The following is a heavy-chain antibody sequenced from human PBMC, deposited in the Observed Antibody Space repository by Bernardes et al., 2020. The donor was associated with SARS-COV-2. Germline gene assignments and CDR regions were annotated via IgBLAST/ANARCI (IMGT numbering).Heavy chain of an antibody. J-gene: IGHJ4*02. Sequence: GESLKISCKGSGYSFTSYWIGWVRQMPGKGLEWMGIIYPGDSDTRYSPSFQGQVTISADKSISTAYLQWSSLKASDTAMYYCARQEVGYYDSSGYPPFDYWGQGTLVTVSS. V-gene: IGHV5-51*01. D-gene: IGHD3-22*01. CDR2: IYPGDSDT. CDR3: ARQEVGYYDSSGYPPFDY. CDR1: GYSFTSYW.